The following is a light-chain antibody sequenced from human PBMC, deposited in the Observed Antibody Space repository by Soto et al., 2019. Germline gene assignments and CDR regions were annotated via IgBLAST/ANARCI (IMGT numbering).Light chain of an antibody. CDR2: STN. V-gene: IGLV8-61*01. J-gene: IGLJ3*02. CDR1: SGSVSTTYY. CDR3: VLYMGSGISV. Sequence: QTVVTQAPSFSVSPGGTVTLTCGLNSGSVSTTYYPSWYQQAPGQAPRTLIYSTNSRSSGVPDRFSSSVLGNKAALSITGAEVDDEADYYCVLYMGSGISVFGGGTKVTVL.